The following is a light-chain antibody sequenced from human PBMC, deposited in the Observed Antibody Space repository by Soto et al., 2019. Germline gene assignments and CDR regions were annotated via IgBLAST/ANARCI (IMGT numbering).Light chain of an antibody. CDR2: GVS. CDR1: QTINNSY. J-gene: IGKJ4*01. Sequence: EIVLTQSPGTLSLSPRERATLSCRASQTINNSYLAWYQQKPGQPPRLLIYGVSSRAPGIPHRFSGSGFGTDFTLTISRLEPEDFAVYYCQQYSSSPAPTFGGGTKVEIK. V-gene: IGKV3-20*01. CDR3: QQYSSSPAPT.